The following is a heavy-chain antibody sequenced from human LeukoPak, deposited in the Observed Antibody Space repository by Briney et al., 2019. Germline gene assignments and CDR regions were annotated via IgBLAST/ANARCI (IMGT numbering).Heavy chain of an antibody. D-gene: IGHD1-1*01. Sequence: PGGSLRLSCVGSGLTFSNYAMTWVRQGPGKGLEWVSTISSSGDGTFYADSVKGRFTVSRDNSKNTLYLQMNSLRAEDTAVYYCAKAPPYNHYFDYWGQGALVTVSS. V-gene: IGHV3-23*01. CDR3: AKAPPYNHYFDY. J-gene: IGHJ4*02. CDR2: ISSSGDGT. CDR1: GLTFSNYA.